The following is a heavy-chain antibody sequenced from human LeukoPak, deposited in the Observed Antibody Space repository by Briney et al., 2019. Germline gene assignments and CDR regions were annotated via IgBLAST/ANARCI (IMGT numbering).Heavy chain of an antibody. J-gene: IGHJ4*02. CDR3: AREDYSSGNPTIDN. Sequence: TGGSLRLSCVASGFRFSGYAMKWVRQAPGKGLEWVSCISMSSSYMYYADSVKGRFTISRDNAKNSLYLRMNSLRAEDAAVYYCAREDYSSGNPTIDNWGQGTLVTVSS. V-gene: IGHV3-21*01. CDR1: GFRFSGYA. CDR2: ISMSSSYM. D-gene: IGHD3-10*01.